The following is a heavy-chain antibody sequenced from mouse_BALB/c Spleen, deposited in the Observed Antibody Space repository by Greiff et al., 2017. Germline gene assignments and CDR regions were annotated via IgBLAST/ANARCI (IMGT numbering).Heavy chain of an antibody. CDR3: AQLGAYAMDY. V-gene: IGHV14-3*02. D-gene: IGHD4-1*02. CDR2: IDPANGNT. CDR1: GFNIKDTY. Sequence: EVQLQQSGAELVKPGASVKLSCTASGFNIKDTYMHWVKQRPEQGLEWIGRIDPANGNTKYDPKFQGKATITADTSSNTAYLQLSSLTSEDAAVYYCAQLGAYAMDYWGQGTSVTVSS. J-gene: IGHJ4*01.